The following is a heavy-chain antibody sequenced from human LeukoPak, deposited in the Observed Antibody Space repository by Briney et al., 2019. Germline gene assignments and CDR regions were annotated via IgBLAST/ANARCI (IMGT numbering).Heavy chain of an antibody. Sequence: GGSLRLPCAASRFTVSTNYMSWVRQAPGKGLEWVSAFYSDGTAYYADSVKGRFTISRDNSENTVFLQMNSLRAEDTAVYYCARAPTRTTTFDYWGQGTLVTVSS. J-gene: IGHJ4*02. CDR3: ARAPTRTTTFDY. V-gene: IGHV3-53*01. CDR2: FYSDGTA. D-gene: IGHD1-26*01. CDR1: RFTVSTNY.